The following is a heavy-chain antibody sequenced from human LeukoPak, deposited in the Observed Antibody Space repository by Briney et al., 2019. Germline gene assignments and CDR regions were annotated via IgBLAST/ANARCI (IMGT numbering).Heavy chain of an antibody. D-gene: IGHD7-27*01. CDR1: GYSFSTYA. J-gene: IGHJ6*02. CDR2: ISIYNGKI. V-gene: IGHV1-18*01. CDR3: AREWGYYYGMDV. Sequence: ASVKVSCKASGYSFSTYAISWVRQAPGQGLEWMGWISIYNGKINYAQKFQGRVTMTADTSTSTTYMELRSLRSDDTAVYYCAREWGYYYGMDVWGQGTTVTVSS.